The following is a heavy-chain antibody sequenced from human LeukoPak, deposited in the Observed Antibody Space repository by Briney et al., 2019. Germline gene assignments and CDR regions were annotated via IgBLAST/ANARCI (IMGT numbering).Heavy chain of an antibody. CDR1: GITFHSHS. J-gene: IGHJ1*01. V-gene: IGHV3-23*01. Sequence: PGGSLRLSCSAPGITFHSHSMGLVPQAPGKGPELVSAISCSCGSSYDAAYVKGRFTISRANSKNTPYLKMYSLRAEDTAVYYCAKDRSSWDSSGWADPHAEYFQHWGQGTLVTVSS. D-gene: IGHD6-19*01. CDR3: AKDRSSWDSSGWADPHAEYFQH. CDR2: ISCSCGSS.